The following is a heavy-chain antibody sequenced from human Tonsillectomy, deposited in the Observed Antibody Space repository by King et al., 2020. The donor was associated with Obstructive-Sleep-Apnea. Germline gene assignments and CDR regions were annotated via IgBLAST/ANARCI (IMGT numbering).Heavy chain of an antibody. Sequence: VQLVESGGGVVQPGRSLRLSCAASGFTFSSYAMHWVRQAPGKGLEWVAVISYDGSKKYYADSVKGRFTISRDNSKNTLYLQMNSLRAEDTAVYYCARDSTFSARALLYWGQGTLVTVSS. D-gene: IGHD6-25*01. V-gene: IGHV3-30*04. CDR1: GFTFSSYA. J-gene: IGHJ4*02. CDR2: ISYDGSKK. CDR3: ARDSTFSARALLY.